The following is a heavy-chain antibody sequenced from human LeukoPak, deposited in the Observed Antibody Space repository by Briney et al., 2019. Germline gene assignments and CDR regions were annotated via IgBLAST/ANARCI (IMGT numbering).Heavy chain of an antibody. Sequence: GESLKISCKGSGYSFPSYWIRWVRQMPGKGLEWMGIIYPGDSDTRYSPSFQGQVTISADKSISTAYLQWSSLKASDTAMYYCARHPSNSGSYYNPYYYYMDVWGKGTTVTVSS. J-gene: IGHJ6*03. CDR1: GYSFPSYW. CDR3: ARHPSNSGSYYNPYYYYMDV. D-gene: IGHD1-26*01. V-gene: IGHV5-51*01. CDR2: IYPGDSDT.